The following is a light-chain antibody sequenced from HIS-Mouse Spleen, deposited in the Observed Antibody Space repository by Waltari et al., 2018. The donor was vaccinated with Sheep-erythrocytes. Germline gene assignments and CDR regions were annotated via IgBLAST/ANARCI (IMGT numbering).Light chain of an antibody. CDR3: MQALQTPRT. J-gene: IGKJ1*01. Sequence: DIVMTQSPLSLPVTPGEPASIPCRSSQSLLHSNGYNCLDWYLQKPGQSPQLLIYLGSSRASGLPDRFSGSRSGTNFTLKISRVEAEDVGVYYCMQALQTPRTFGQGTKVEIK. CDR1: QSLLHSNGYNC. V-gene: IGKV2-28*01. CDR2: LGS.